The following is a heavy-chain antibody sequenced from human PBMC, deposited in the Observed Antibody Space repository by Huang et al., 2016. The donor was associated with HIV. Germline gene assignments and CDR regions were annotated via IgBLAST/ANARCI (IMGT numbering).Heavy chain of an antibody. D-gene: IGHD3-3*01. V-gene: IGHV2-5*01. CDR2: IYYNDDK. CDR1: GFSLTSGVG. J-gene: IGHJ3*01. CDR3: AHTGFHNGWFYDYSFDV. Sequence: QITLKESGPTLVKPTQTLTLTCTFSGFSLTSGVGVGWIRQPPGKALEWLALIYYNDDKTYSPSLKSRLTISKDTSKNQVVLTLTNMDPVDTATYDCAHTGFHNGWFYDYSFDVWGQGTMVTVSS.